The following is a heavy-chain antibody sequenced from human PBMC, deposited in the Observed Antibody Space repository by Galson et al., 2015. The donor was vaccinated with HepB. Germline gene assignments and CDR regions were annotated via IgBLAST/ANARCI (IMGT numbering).Heavy chain of an antibody. CDR1: GYSFTNYA. CDR2: INADNANT. V-gene: IGHV1-3*01. Sequence: SVKVSCKASGYSFTNYAVHWVRQAPGQRPEWMGWINADNANTKYSQKFLGRVTFTRDISASIAYMELSSLTSEDTAVFYCARGGQWLVTGFYFYGMDVWGQGTTVTVSS. D-gene: IGHD6-19*01. J-gene: IGHJ6*02. CDR3: ARGGQWLVTGFYFYGMDV.